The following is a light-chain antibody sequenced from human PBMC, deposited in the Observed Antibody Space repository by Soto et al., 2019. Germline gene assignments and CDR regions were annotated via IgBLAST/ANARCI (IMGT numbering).Light chain of an antibody. CDR1: ESVSNSY. V-gene: IGKV3-15*01. Sequence: EIVLTQSPGTLSLSPGERATLSCRASESVSNSYLAWYQQKPGQAPRLLIYAASTRATGIPARFSGTGSGTEFTLTISSLQSEDFALYYCQQYNDWPLTFGQGTKVDIK. CDR3: QQYNDWPLT. CDR2: AAS. J-gene: IGKJ1*01.